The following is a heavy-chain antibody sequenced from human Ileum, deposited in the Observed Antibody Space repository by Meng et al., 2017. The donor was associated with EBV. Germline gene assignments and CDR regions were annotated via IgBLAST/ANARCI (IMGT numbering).Heavy chain of an antibody. D-gene: IGHD5-18*01. Sequence: QGQIEQRGAGLLTPSETLSLTCDVSGGSFNAYYWTWIRQSPGGGLEWIGEIFHSGHTNYNPSLESRVSMSVATSKKQFSLLLSSVTAADSGLYFCARGREYTGQLDLWGLGTLVTVSS. CDR1: GGSFNAYY. CDR3: ARGREYTGQLDL. J-gene: IGHJ5*02. V-gene: IGHV4-34*02. CDR2: IFHSGHT.